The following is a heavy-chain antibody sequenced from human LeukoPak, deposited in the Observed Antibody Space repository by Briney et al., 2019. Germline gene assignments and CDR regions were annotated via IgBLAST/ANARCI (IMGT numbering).Heavy chain of an antibody. D-gene: IGHD3-9*01. CDR3: ARGRNILTGYYSFNLNNWFDP. CDR1: GFTFSSYW. V-gene: IGHV3-7*01. CDR2: IKQDGSEK. J-gene: IGHJ5*02. Sequence: GGSLRLSCAASGFTFSSYWMSWVRQAPGKGLEWVANIKQDGSEKYYVDSVKGRFTISRDNAKSSLYLQMNSLRAEDTAVYYCARGRNILTGYYSFNLNNWFDPWGQGTLVTVSS.